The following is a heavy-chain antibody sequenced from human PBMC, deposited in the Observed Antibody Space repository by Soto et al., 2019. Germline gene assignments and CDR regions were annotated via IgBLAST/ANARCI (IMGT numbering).Heavy chain of an antibody. CDR1: GFTFSSYS. Sequence: PGGSLRLSCAASGFTFSSYSMNWVRQAPGKGLEWVSSISSSSSYIYYADSVKGRFTISRDNAKNSLYLQMNSLRAEDTAVYYCARYSYCSSTSCYVWRYYYYGMDVWGQGTTVTVSS. CDR2: ISSSSSYI. CDR3: ARYSYCSSTSCYVWRYYYYGMDV. V-gene: IGHV3-21*01. J-gene: IGHJ6*02. D-gene: IGHD2-2*01.